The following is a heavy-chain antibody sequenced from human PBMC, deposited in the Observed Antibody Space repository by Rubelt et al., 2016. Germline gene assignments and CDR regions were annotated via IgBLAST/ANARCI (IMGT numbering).Heavy chain of an antibody. CDR3: ARGLGLGYSSSWFNWFDP. D-gene: IGHD6-13*01. V-gene: IGHV1-3*01. CDR2: INAGNGNT. J-gene: IGHJ5*02. Sequence: QVQLVQSGAEVKKPGASVKVSCKASGYTFTSYAMHWVRQAPGQRLEWMGWINAGNGNTKYSQKFQGRVTITRETAASTAYMELSSLGSEDTAVYYCARGLGLGYSSSWFNWFDPWGQGTLVTVSS. CDR1: GYTFTSYA.